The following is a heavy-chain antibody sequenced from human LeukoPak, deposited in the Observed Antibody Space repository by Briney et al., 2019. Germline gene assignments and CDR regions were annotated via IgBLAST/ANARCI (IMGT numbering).Heavy chain of an antibody. V-gene: IGHV1-2*06. CDR2: MNPNSGGA. CDR1: GYTFTDYY. D-gene: IGHD6-19*01. Sequence: ASVKVSCMASGYTFTDYYMHWVRQAPGQGLEWMGRMNPNSGGANYAPKFQDRVTMTRDTSINTAYVELSRLRSDDTAVYYCARPAVAGYYYMDVWGKGTTVTVSS. CDR3: ARPAVAGYYYMDV. J-gene: IGHJ6*03.